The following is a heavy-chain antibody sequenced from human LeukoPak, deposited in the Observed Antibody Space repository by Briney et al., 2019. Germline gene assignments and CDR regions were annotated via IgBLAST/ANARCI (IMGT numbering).Heavy chain of an antibody. D-gene: IGHD2-8*01. CDR3: AKDLESRYCTNGVCSYFDY. V-gene: IGHV3-9*01. J-gene: IGHJ4*02. Sequence: GRSLRLSCAASGFTFDDYAMHWVRQAPGKGLEWVSGISWNSGSIGYADSVKGRFTISRDNAKNSLYLQMNSLRAEDTALYYCAKDLESRYCTNGVCSYFDYWGQGTLVTVSS. CDR1: GFTFDDYA. CDR2: ISWNSGSI.